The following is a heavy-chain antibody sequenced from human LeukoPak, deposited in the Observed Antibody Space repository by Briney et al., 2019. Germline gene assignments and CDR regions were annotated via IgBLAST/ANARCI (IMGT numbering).Heavy chain of an antibody. CDR2: ISGSGGAT. CDR1: GFTFRNYA. Sequence: GGSLRLSCAASGFTFRNYAMSWVRQAPGKGLEWVSVISGSGGATYYADSVKGRFTISRDNSKNTLYLQMNSLRAEDTAVYYCATRGAGSGAHFDYWGQGTLVTVSS. CDR3: ATRGAGSGAHFDY. D-gene: IGHD2-15*01. J-gene: IGHJ4*02. V-gene: IGHV3-23*01.